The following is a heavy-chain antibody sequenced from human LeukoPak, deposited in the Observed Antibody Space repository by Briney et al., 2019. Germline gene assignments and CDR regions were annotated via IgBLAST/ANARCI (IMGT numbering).Heavy chain of an antibody. CDR3: ATAEWELPLDY. CDR2: ISSSSSTI. D-gene: IGHD1-26*01. Sequence: GGSLRLSCAASGFTFSSYSMNWVRQAPGKGLEWVSYISSSSSTIYYADSVKGRFTISRHNAKNSLYLQMNSLRAEDTAVYYCATAEWELPLDYWGPGTLVTVSS. J-gene: IGHJ4*02. CDR1: GFTFSSYS. V-gene: IGHV3-48*04.